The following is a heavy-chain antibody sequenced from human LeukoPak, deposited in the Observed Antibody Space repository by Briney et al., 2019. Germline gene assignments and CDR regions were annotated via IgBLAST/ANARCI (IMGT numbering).Heavy chain of an antibody. D-gene: IGHD6-25*01. J-gene: IGHJ4*02. CDR1: GGSFSGYY. V-gene: IGHV4-34*01. CDR3: ARRGSSGRSFDY. CDR2: INHSGST. Sequence: SETLSLTCAVYGGSFSGYYWSWIRQPPGKGLEWLGEINHSGSTNYNPSLKSRVTISVDTSKNQVSLKVNSVTAADTAVYYCARRGSSGRSFDYWGQGTLVIVSS.